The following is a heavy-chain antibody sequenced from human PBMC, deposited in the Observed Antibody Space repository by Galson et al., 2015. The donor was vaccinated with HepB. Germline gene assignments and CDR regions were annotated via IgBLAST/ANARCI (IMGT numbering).Heavy chain of an antibody. CDR3: ARGVYGSGNYYTDW. CDR1: GYTFASYG. D-gene: IGHD3-10*01. J-gene: IGHJ4*02. Sequence: SVKVSCKASGYTFASYGISWVRQAPGQGLEFMGWISVYSGDTNYAQKVQDRVTVTTDTSTGTAYMDLRSLTSDDTAVYYCARGVYGSGNYYTDWWGQGTLVTVSS. V-gene: IGHV1-18*04. CDR2: ISVYSGDT.